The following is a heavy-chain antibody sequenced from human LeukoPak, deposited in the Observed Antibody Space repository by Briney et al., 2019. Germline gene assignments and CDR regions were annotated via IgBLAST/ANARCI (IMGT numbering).Heavy chain of an antibody. CDR3: ARGLSSSWYLGAFDI. CDR2: MNPNSGNT. V-gene: IGHV1-8*01. D-gene: IGHD6-13*01. J-gene: IGHJ3*02. CDR1: GYTFTSYD. Sequence: ASVKVSCKASGYTFTSYDIKWVRQATGQGLEWMGWMNPNSGNTGYAQKFQGTVTMTRNTSISTAYMELSSLRSEDTAVYYCARGLSSSWYLGAFDIWGQGTMVTVSS.